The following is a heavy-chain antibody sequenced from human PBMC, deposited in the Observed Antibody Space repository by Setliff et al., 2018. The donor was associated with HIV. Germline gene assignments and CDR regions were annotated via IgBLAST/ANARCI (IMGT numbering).Heavy chain of an antibody. CDR3: ARDDHGALMGVIIRYYYMDV. J-gene: IGHJ6*03. Sequence: HPGGSLRLSCAASGFTFSTYWMSWVRQAPGKGLEWVAHVSYDGSYKYYADSVRGRFTISRDNSKNTLFVQMNSLRAEDTAVYYCARDDHGALMGVIIRYYYMDVWGKGTTVTV. V-gene: IGHV3-30*03. CDR2: VSYDGSYK. CDR1: GFTFSTYW. D-gene: IGHD3-10*01.